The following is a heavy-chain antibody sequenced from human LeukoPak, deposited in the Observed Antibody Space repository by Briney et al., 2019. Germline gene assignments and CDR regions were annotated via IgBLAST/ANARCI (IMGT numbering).Heavy chain of an antibody. J-gene: IGHJ3*02. V-gene: IGHV4-39*07. CDR3: ASNLVVITWDAFDI. CDR2: IYYSGST. CDR1: GGSISSSSYY. D-gene: IGHD3-22*01. Sequence: SETLSLTCTVSGGSISSSSYYWGWIRQPPGKGLEWIGSIYYSGSTYYNPSLKSRVTISVDTSKNQFSLKLSSVTAADTAVYYCASNLVVITWDAFDIWGQGTMVTVSS.